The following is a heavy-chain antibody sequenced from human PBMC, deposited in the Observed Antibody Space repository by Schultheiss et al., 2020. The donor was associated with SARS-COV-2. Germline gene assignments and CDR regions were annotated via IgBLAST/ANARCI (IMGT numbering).Heavy chain of an antibody. CDR3: AISYYDFWSGPPVGGYFDY. J-gene: IGHJ4*02. CDR1: GYTFTGYY. D-gene: IGHD3-3*01. Sequence: ASVKVSCKASGYTFTGYYMHWVRQAPGQGLEWMGRISAYNGNTNYAQKLQGRVTMTTDTSTSTAYMELRSLRSDDTAVYYCAISYYDFWSGPPVGGYFDYWGQGTLVTVSS. V-gene: IGHV1-18*04. CDR2: ISAYNGNT.